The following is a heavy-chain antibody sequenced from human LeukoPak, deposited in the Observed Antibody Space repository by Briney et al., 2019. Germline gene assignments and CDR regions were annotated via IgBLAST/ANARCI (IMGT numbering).Heavy chain of an antibody. CDR3: ARAQLEGPVGVLYYGMGV. Sequence: ASVKVSCKASGYTLTSYAVHWVRQAPGQRLEWMGWINAGNGNTKYSQKFQGRVTITRDTSASTAYMELSSLRSEDTAVYYCARAQLEGPVGVLYYGMGVWGKGTTVTVSS. J-gene: IGHJ6*04. V-gene: IGHV1-3*01. CDR1: GYTLTSYA. D-gene: IGHD1-1*01. CDR2: INAGNGNT.